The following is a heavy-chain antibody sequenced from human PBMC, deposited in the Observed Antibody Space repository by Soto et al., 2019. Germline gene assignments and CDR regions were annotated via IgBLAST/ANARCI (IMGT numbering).Heavy chain of an antibody. CDR3: ARHVRGAVTMNWFDP. CDR1: GGSIISSNFY. V-gene: IGHV4-39*01. D-gene: IGHD4-17*01. Sequence: QLQESGPGLVKPSETLSLTCTVSGGSIISSNFYWGWIRQPRGQGLEWIGSVEYGGSTYDNPSLKSRVTLSADTSKNQFALNLTSVTAADTAIYYCARHVRGAVTMNWFDPWGHGTLVTVSS. CDR2: VEYGGST. J-gene: IGHJ5*02.